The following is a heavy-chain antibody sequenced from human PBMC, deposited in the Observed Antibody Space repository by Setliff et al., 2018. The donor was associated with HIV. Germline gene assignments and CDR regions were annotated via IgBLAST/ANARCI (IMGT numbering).Heavy chain of an antibody. V-gene: IGHV4-34*01. D-gene: IGHD2-2*01. CDR3: ARGKRNGSTSRNWFDP. J-gene: IGHJ5*02. CDR2: INHSGST. CDR1: GGSFSGYY. Sequence: SETLSLTCAVYGGSFSGYYWSWIRQPPGKGLEWIGEINHSGSTNYNPSLKSRVTISVDTSKNQFSLKLSSVTAADTAVYYCARGKRNGSTSRNWFDPRGQGTLVTVSS.